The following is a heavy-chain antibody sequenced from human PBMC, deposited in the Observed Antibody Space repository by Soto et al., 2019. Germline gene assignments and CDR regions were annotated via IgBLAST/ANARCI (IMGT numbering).Heavy chain of an antibody. CDR2: IYWDDDK. J-gene: IGHJ6*02. D-gene: IGHD2-21*02. CDR3: IQSRCGGDCLQSYASHYYYGMDV. Sequence: GSGPTLVNPTQTLTLTCTFSGFSLSTSGVGVGWIRQPPGKALEWLALIYWDDDKRYSPSLRSRLTINKDTSKNQVVLTMTNMDPVDTATYYCIQSRCGGDCLQSYASHYYYGMDVWGQGTTVTVSS. CDR1: GFSLSTSGVG. V-gene: IGHV2-5*02.